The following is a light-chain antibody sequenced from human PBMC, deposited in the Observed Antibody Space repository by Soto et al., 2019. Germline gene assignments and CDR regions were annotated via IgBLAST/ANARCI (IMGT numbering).Light chain of an antibody. Sequence: DIQMTQSPSTLSASVGDRVTITCRANQSISNWLAWYQPKPGKPPKLLITKAANLESGVPSRFRGSGSETEFTLTLSRLQPDDFATYYCQQYKWYSLLTFAGGTRVDI. CDR2: KAA. CDR1: QSISNW. V-gene: IGKV1-5*03. J-gene: IGKJ4*01. CDR3: QQYKWYSLLT.